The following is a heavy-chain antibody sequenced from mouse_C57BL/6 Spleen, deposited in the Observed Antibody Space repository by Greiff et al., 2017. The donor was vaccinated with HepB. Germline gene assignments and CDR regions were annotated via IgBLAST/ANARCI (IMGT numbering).Heavy chain of an antibody. D-gene: IGHD1-1*01. J-gene: IGHJ2*01. CDR1: GYTFTDYE. CDR3: TSYYGSPYYFDY. CDR2: IDPETGGT. V-gene: IGHV1-15*01. Sequence: QVQLQQSGAELVRPGASVTLSCKASGYTFTDYEMHWVKQTPVHGLEWIGAIDPETGGTAYNQKFKGKAILTADKSSSTAYMELRSLTSEDSAVYYCTSYYGSPYYFDYWGQGTTLTVSS.